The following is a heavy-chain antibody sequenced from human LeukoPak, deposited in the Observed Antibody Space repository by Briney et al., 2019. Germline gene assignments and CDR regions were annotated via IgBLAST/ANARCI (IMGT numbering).Heavy chain of an antibody. D-gene: IGHD1-7*01. CDR2: IYDSGST. CDR1: GGSVSSGSYY. Sequence: QPSETLSLTCTVSGGSVSSGSYYWSWIRRPPGKGLECIGYIYDSGSTNYNPSLKSRVAMSVDTSRNQFSLKMSSVTAADTAVYYCARGPVNYYFDYWGQGTLVTVSS. J-gene: IGHJ4*02. CDR3: ARGPVNYYFDY. V-gene: IGHV4-61*01.